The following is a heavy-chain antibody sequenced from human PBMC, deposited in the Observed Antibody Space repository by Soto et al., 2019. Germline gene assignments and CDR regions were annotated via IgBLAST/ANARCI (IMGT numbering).Heavy chain of an antibody. CDR2: ISAYNGKT. CDR3: AREGYYDFRSGYYTPANWFDP. CDR1: GCTFTSYG. Sequence: XAVKVSCNASGCTFTSYGVIWVRQAPGQGLEWMGWISAYNGKTTYAQKSQGRVTLTTDTSTRTAYMELWSLRSDDTAVYYCAREGYYDFRSGYYTPANWFDPWGQGTLVTVSS. J-gene: IGHJ5*02. V-gene: IGHV1-18*04. D-gene: IGHD3-3*01.